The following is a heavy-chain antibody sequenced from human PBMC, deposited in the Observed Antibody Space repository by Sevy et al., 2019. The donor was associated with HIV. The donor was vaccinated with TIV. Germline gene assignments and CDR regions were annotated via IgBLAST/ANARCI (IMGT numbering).Heavy chain of an antibody. D-gene: IGHD1-1*01. CDR1: GFTFSSYS. Sequence: GGSLRLSCAASGFTFSSYSMTWVRQAPGKGLEWVSSISSSSTYIFYADSVKGRFTISRDNVKNSLYLQMNTLRAEDSALYYCARGQNGKYDYWGQGTLVTVSS. CDR2: ISSSSTYI. CDR3: ARGQNGKYDY. V-gene: IGHV3-21*01. J-gene: IGHJ4*02.